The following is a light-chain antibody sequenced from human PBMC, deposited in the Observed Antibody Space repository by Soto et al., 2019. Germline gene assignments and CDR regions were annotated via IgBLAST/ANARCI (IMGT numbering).Light chain of an antibody. CDR2: DVS. J-gene: IGLJ1*01. CDR1: SSDVSGYNY. CDR3: SSYTTSNTRQIV. Sequence: QSALTQPAYVSGSPGLSITISCTGTSSDVSGYNYVSWYQQHPGKAPKFMIYDVSNRPSGVSNRFSGSKSGNTASLTISVLQAEDEADYYCSSYTTSNTRQIVFGTGTKAPS. V-gene: IGLV2-14*01.